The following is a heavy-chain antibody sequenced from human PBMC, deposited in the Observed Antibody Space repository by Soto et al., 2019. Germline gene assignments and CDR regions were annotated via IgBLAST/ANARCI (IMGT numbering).Heavy chain of an antibody. J-gene: IGHJ6*02. CDR2: IIPIFGTA. CDR3: ASTYCGGDCYFRVYGMDV. Sequence: SVKVSCKASGGTFSSYAISWVRQAPGQGLEWMGGIIPIFGTANYAQKFQGRVTITADESTSTAYMELSSLRSEDTAVYYCASTYCGGDCYFRVYGMDVWGQGTTVTV. V-gene: IGHV1-69*13. CDR1: GGTFSSYA. D-gene: IGHD2-21*02.